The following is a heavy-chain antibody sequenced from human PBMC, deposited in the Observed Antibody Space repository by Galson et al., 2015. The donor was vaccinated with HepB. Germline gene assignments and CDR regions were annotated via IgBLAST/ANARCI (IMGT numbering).Heavy chain of an antibody. Sequence: SLRLSCAASGFTFSDYYMSWIRQAPGKGLEWVSYISSSSSYTNYADSVKGRFTISRDNAKNSLYLQMNSLRAEDTAVYYCARPFWSGHPGGNWFDPWGQGTLVTVSS. CDR3: ARPFWSGHPGGNWFDP. CDR1: GFTFSDYY. J-gene: IGHJ5*02. D-gene: IGHD3-3*01. CDR2: ISSSSSYT. V-gene: IGHV3-11*06.